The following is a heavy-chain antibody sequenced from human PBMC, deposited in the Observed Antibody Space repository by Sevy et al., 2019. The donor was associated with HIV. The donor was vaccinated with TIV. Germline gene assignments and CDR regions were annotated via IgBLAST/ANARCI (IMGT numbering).Heavy chain of an antibody. D-gene: IGHD3-10*01. CDR1: GFTFSDYA. Sequence: GGSLRLSCVVSGFTFSDYAMRWVRQAPGKGLEWVAVISYDGRKQYYADSVKGRFTISRDNSRNRLSLQVNSLRNEDTAVYYCARANYGTTSYFDYWGQGTPVTVSS. CDR3: ARANYGTTSYFDY. V-gene: IGHV3-30*04. CDR2: ISYDGRKQ. J-gene: IGHJ4*02.